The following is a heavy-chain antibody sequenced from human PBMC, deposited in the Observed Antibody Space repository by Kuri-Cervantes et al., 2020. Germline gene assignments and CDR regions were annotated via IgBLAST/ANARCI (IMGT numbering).Heavy chain of an antibody. Sequence: GGSLRLSCAASGFTFSSYWMSWVRQAPGKGLEWVANIKQDGSETYYVDSVKGRFTISRDNAKNSLYLQMNSLRAEDTAVYYCARTTAVSGGRGDYWGQGTLVTVSS. CDR3: ARTTAVSGGRGDY. CDR1: GFTFSSYW. V-gene: IGHV3-7*03. CDR2: IKQDGSET. J-gene: IGHJ4*02. D-gene: IGHD2-15*01.